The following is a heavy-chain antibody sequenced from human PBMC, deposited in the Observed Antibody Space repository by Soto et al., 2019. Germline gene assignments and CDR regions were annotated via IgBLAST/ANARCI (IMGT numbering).Heavy chain of an antibody. CDR3: ARANWNDDGDAFDI. D-gene: IGHD1-1*01. Sequence: LSCKASGGSFSSYASSWVRQETGQGLEWMGGIIPIFGTANYAQKFQGRVTITADKSTSTAYMELSSLRSEDTAVYYCARANWNDDGDAFDIWGQGTIVTV. CDR1: GGSFSSYA. V-gene: IGHV1-69*06. J-gene: IGHJ3*02. CDR2: IIPIFGTA.